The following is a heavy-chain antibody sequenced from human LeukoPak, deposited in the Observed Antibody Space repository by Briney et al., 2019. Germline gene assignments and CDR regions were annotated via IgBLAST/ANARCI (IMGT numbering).Heavy chain of an antibody. CDR2: ITFSSRSI. CDR3: ARDRRGSGSFYTFGMDV. Sequence: GGSLRLSCAASGFTFSSYGMHWVRQAPGKGLEWLSYITFSSRSIEYADSVKGRLTISRDNAKNSLYLQMTSLRVEDTAVYYCARDRRGSGSFYTFGMDVWGQGATVTVSS. CDR1: GFTFSSYG. J-gene: IGHJ6*02. V-gene: IGHV3-48*04. D-gene: IGHD3-10*01.